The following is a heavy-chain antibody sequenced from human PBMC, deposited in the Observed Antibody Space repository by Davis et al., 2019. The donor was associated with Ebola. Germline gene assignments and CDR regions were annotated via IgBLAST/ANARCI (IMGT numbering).Heavy chain of an antibody. J-gene: IGHJ4*02. CDR3: ARRFSSPYFDP. Sequence: MPSETLSLTCTVSGASISSDDYYWTWIRQPPGKGLEWIGNMHYGGATYYNPSLKSRVSIFVDTSKNQFSMKLSSVTATDTAVYYCARRFSSPYFDPWGQGIMVTVSS. V-gene: IGHV4-39*01. CDR1: GASISSDDYY. D-gene: IGHD6-13*01. CDR2: MHYGGAT.